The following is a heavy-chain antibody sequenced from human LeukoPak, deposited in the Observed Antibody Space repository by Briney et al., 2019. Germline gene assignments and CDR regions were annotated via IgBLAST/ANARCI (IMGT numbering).Heavy chain of an antibody. CDR3: AKGKDYYDSSGYYYTYAFDI. J-gene: IGHJ3*02. V-gene: IGHV3-30*04. CDR2: ISYDGSSK. D-gene: IGHD3-22*01. Sequence: GGSLRLSCAASGFTFSSYAMHWVRQAPGKGLEWVAFISYDGSSKYYADSVKGRITISRDNSKNTLYLQMNSLRAEDTAVYYCAKGKDYYDSSGYYYTYAFDIWGQGTMVTVS. CDR1: GFTFSSYA.